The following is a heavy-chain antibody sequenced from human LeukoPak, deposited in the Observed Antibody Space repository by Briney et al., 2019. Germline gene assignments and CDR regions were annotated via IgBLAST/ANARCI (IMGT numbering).Heavy chain of an antibody. J-gene: IGHJ6*02. CDR1: GGSISSSSYY. CDR2: IYYGGST. V-gene: IGHV4-39*01. D-gene: IGHD3-9*01. Sequence: SETLSLSCTVSGGSISSSSYYWGWIRQPPGKGLEWIGSIYYGGSTYYNPSLKSRVTISVDTSKNQFSLKLRSVAAADTAVYYCARVAVDGYFNSRYYYQYGMDVWGQGTTVTVSS. CDR3: ARVAVDGYFNSRYYYQYGMDV.